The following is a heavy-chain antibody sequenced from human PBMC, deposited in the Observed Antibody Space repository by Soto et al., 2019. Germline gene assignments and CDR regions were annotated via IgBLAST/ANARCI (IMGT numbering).Heavy chain of an antibody. CDR3: ARDHYDFWRCYYALEGGPRFGY. J-gene: IGHJ4*02. CDR1: GFTFSSYA. D-gene: IGHD3-3*01. CDR2: ISYDGSNK. V-gene: IGHV3-30-3*01. Sequence: QVQLVESGGGVVQPGRSLRLSCAASGFTFSSYAMHWVRQAPVQGLEWVAVISYDGSNKYYADSVQGRFTISRDNSKNTRYLQMNSLRAEDRAVYYCARDHYDFWRCYYALEGGPRFGYWGQGTLVTVSS.